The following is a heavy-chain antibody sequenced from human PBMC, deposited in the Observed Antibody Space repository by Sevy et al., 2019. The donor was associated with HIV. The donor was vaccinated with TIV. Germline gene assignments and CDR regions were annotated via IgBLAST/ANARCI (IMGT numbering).Heavy chain of an antibody. Sequence: GEALKISCKGSGYTFSNYWIGWVRQMPGKGLEWMGVIYPGDSVTRYSPSFQGQVTMSAAKSTSTAYLQWSSLKTSDTAIYYCARYPIVVVPAAEYYFDYWGQGTLVTVSS. CDR2: IYPGDSVT. V-gene: IGHV5-51*01. CDR1: GYTFSNYW. CDR3: ARYPIVVVPAAEYYFDY. D-gene: IGHD2-2*01. J-gene: IGHJ4*02.